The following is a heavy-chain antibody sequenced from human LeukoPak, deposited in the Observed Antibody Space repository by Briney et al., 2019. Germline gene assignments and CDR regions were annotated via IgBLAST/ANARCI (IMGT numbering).Heavy chain of an antibody. CDR3: AREHTIAVAGTRYYFDY. Sequence: GASVKVSCKASGYTFIDYYMHWVRQAPGQGLEWMGWINPNSGGGNYAQKFQGRVTMTRDTSISTAYMELSRLRSDDTAVYYCAREHTIAVAGTRYYFDYWGQGTLVTVSS. J-gene: IGHJ4*02. V-gene: IGHV1-2*02. CDR1: GYTFIDYY. D-gene: IGHD6-19*01. CDR2: INPNSGGG.